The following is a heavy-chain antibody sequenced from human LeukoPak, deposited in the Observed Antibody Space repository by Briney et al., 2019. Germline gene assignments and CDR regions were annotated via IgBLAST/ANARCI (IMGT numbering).Heavy chain of an antibody. V-gene: IGHV4-39*01. CDR3: ARNYCSGGSCYFDP. J-gene: IGHJ4*02. D-gene: IGHD2-15*01. CDR2: IYYSGST. Sequence: PSETLSLTCTVSGGSISSSSYYWGWIRQPPGKGLEWIGSIYYSGSTYYNPSLKSRVTISVDTSKNQFSLKLSSVTAADTAVYYCARNYCSGGSCYFDPWGQGTLVTVSS. CDR1: GGSISSSSYY.